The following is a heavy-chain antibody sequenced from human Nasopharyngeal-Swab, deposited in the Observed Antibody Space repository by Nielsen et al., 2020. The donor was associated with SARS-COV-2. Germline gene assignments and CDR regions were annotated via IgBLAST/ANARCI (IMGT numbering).Heavy chain of an antibody. J-gene: IGHJ6*04. V-gene: IGHV3-30-3*01. CDR1: GFTFSSYA. CDR3: ARDLGDV. Sequence: GESLKISCAASGFTFSSYAMHWVRQAPGKGLEWVAVISYDGSSKYYADSVKGRFTISRDNSKNTLYLQMNSLRAEDTAVYYCARDLGDVWGKGTTVTVSS. CDR2: ISYDGSSK.